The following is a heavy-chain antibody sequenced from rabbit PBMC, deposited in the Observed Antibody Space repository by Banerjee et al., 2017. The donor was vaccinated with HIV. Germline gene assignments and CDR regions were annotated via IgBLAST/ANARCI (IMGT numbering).Heavy chain of an antibody. CDR2: IYSSSGST. D-gene: IGHD8-1*01. CDR1: GFSFSSYYY. V-gene: IGHV1S40*01. Sequence: QSLEESGGDLVKPGASLTLTCKASGFSFSSYYYMCWVRQAPGKGLELIACIYSSSGSTYYASWAKGRFTISKTSSTTVTLQMTSLTAADTATYFCVRAGVYAGSSSYTGFDFNLWGQGTLVTVS. J-gene: IGHJ4*01. CDR3: VRAGVYAGSSSYTGFDFNL.